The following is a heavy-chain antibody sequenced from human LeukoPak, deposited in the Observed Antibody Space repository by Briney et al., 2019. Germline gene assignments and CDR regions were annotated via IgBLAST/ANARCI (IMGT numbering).Heavy chain of an antibody. D-gene: IGHD3-3*01. CDR3: ATTRRLRFLEWLPDYGMDV. V-gene: IGHV1-24*01. J-gene: IGHJ6*02. CDR1: GYTFTSYD. Sequence: ASVKVSCKASGYTFTSYDINWVRQATGQGLEWMGGFDPEDGETIYAQKFQGRVTMTEDTSTDTAYMELSSLRSEDTAVYYCATTRRLRFLEWLPDYGMDVWGQGTTVTVSS. CDR2: FDPEDGET.